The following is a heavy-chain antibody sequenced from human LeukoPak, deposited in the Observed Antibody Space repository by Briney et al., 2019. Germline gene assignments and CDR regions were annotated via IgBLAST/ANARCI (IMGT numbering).Heavy chain of an antibody. CDR3: AREVDAFDI. V-gene: IGHV3-30-3*01. CDR2: ISYDGSNK. CDR1: GFTFSSYV. Sequence: PGRSLRLSCAASGFTFSSYVMHWVRQAPGKGLEWVAVISYDGSNKYYADSVKGRFTISRDNSKNTLYLQMNSLRAEDTAVYYCAREVDAFDIWGQGTMVTVSS. J-gene: IGHJ3*02.